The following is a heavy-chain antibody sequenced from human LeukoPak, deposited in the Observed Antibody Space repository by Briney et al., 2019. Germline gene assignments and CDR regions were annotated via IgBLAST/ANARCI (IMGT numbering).Heavy chain of an antibody. CDR3: ARRSYYDILTGSYDAFDI. J-gene: IGHJ3*02. CDR1: GGSISSHY. V-gene: IGHV4-59*04. Sequence: SVTLSLTCTVSGGSISSHYWSWIRQPPGKGLEWIGYIYHSGSTYYNPSLKSRVTISVDTSKNQFSLKLSSVTAADTAVYYCARRSYYDILTGSYDAFDIWGQGTMVTVSS. D-gene: IGHD3-9*01. CDR2: IYHSGST.